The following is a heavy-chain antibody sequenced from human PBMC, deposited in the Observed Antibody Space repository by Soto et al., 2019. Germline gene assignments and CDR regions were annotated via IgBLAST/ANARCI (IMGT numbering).Heavy chain of an antibody. V-gene: IGHV4-59*01. J-gene: IGHJ3*02. CDR2: IYYSGST. CDR1: GGSISSYY. Sequence: PSETLSLTCTVSGGSISSYYWSWIRQPPGKGLEWIGYIYYSGSTSYNPSLKSRVTISVDTSKNQFSLKLSSVTAADTAVYYCARVTSAFDIWGQGTMVTVSS. CDR3: ARVTSAFDI.